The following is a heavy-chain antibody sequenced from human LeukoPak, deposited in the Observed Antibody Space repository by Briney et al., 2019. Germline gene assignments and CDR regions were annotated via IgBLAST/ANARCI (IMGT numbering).Heavy chain of an antibody. CDR3: ARDSSWSFDC. V-gene: IGHV3-30*03. Sequence: GGSLKLSCAASGFIFSTYDMHWVRQAAGKGLEWVAVTPYDGSNKKYVDSVKGRFSISRDDSKNTLYLQMNSLRPEDTAVYYCARDSSWSFDCWGQGTLATVSS. D-gene: IGHD6-13*01. CDR1: GFIFSTYD. J-gene: IGHJ4*02. CDR2: TPYDGSNK.